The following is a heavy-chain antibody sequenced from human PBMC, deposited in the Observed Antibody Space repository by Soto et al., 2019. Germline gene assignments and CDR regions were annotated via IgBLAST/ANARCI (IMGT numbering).Heavy chain of an antibody. V-gene: IGHV3-23*01. CDR3: AKVMVRGWSREATRTLDY. J-gene: IGHJ4*02. D-gene: IGHD3-10*01. CDR1: GFTFRSYA. CDR2: ISGSGGST. Sequence: EVQLLESGGGLVQPGGSLRLSCAASGFTFRSYAMSWVRQAPGKGLEWVSAISGSGGSTYYADSVKGRFTISRDNSKNTLYLQMNSLRAEDTAVYYCAKVMVRGWSREATRTLDYWGQGTLVTVSS.